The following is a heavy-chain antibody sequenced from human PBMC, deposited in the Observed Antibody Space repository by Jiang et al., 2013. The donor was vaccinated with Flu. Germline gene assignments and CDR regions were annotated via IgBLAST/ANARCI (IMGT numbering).Heavy chain of an antibody. J-gene: IGHJ4*02. CDR1: GYTFTSYA. CDR2: INAGNGNT. CDR3: ARDGSGWGYQENWDGDYFDY. V-gene: IGHV1-3*01. Sequence: SGAEVKKPGASVKVSCKASGYTFTSYAMHWVRQAPGQRLEWMGWINAGNGNTKYSQKFQGRVTITRDTSASTAYMELSSLRSEDTAVYYCARDGSGWGYQENWDGDYFDYWGQGTLVTVSS. D-gene: IGHD3-10*01.